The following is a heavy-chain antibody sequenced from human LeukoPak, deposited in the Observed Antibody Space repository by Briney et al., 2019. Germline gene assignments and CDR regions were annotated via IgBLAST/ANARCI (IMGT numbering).Heavy chain of an antibody. V-gene: IGHV3-30*03. CDR2: ISYDGSNK. CDR3: TTDRYYDNSELQFQH. J-gene: IGHJ1*01. D-gene: IGHD3-22*01. Sequence: GGFLRLSCAASGFTFSSYGMHWVRQAPGKGLEWVAVISYDGSNKYYADSVKGRFTISRDNSKNTLYLQMDSLKIEDTAVYYCTTDRYYDNSELQFQHWGQGTLVTVSS. CDR1: GFTFSSYG.